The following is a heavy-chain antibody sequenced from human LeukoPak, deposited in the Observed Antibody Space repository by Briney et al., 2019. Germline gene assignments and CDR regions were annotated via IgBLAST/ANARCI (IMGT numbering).Heavy chain of an antibody. Sequence: PGGSLRLSCAASGFTFNNYSMNWVRQAPGKGLEWVSSIDSVKGRFTISRDNAKSSLYLQMNSLRAEDTGVYYCARRVAVADNYFDYWGQGTLVTVSS. CDR3: ARRVAVADNYFDY. D-gene: IGHD6-19*01. V-gene: IGHV3-21*01. CDR1: GFTFNNYS. J-gene: IGHJ4*02. CDR2: I.